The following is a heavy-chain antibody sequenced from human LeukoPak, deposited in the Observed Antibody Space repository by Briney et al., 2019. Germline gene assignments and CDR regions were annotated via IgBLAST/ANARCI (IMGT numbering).Heavy chain of an antibody. CDR2: ISAYNDNT. V-gene: IGHV1-18*01. CDR3: ARGGCGGDCYYGNWFDP. CDR1: GYTFTSYG. J-gene: IGHJ5*02. Sequence: GASVKVSCKASGYTFTSYGISWVRQAPGQGLEWMGWISAYNDNTNYAQKLQGRVTMTTDTSTSTAYMELRSLRSDDTAVYYCARGGCGGDCYYGNWFDPWGQGTLVTVSS. D-gene: IGHD2-21*02.